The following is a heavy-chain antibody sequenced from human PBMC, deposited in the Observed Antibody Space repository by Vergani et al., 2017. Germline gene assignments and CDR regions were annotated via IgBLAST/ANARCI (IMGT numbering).Heavy chain of an antibody. CDR1: GFTFSSYG. J-gene: IGHJ4*02. CDR3: AREEMATNFDY. V-gene: IGHV3-30*03. CDR2: ISYDGSNK. Sequence: QVQLVESGGGVVQPGRSLRLSCAASGFTFSSYGMHWVRQAPGKGLEWVAVISYDGSNKYYADSVKGRFTISRDNSKNTLYLQMNSLRAEDTAVYYCAREEMATNFDYWGQGTLVTVSS. D-gene: IGHD5-24*01.